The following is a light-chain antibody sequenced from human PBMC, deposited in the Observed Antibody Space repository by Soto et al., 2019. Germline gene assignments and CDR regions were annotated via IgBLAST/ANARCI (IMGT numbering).Light chain of an antibody. CDR1: SSDVGGYNY. CDR3: CSYAGTYTVF. V-gene: IGLV2-11*01. J-gene: IGLJ2*01. CDR2: GVS. Sequence: QSALTQPRSVSGSPGQSVTISCTGSSSDVGGYNYVSWYQHHPVKVPKLIIFGVSKRPSGVPDRFSGSKSGNTASLTISGLQAEDEADYFCCSYAGTYTVFFGGGTKLTV.